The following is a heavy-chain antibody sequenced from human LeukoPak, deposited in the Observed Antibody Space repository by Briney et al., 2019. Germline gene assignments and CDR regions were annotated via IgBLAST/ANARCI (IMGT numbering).Heavy chain of an antibody. Sequence: GGSLRLSCAASGFTFSSYEMNWVRQAPGKGLEWVSYISSSGSTIYYADSVKGRFTISRDNAKNSLYLQMNSLRAEDTAVYYCARAAHVLRSDRRLFDYWAREPWSPSPQ. CDR1: GFTFSSYE. V-gene: IGHV3-48*03. CDR2: ISSSGSTI. D-gene: IGHD3-3*01. CDR3: ARAAHVLRSDRRLFDY. J-gene: IGHJ4*02.